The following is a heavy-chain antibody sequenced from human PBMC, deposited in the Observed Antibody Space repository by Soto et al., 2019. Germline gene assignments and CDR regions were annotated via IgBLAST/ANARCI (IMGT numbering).Heavy chain of an antibody. Sequence: QVQLVESGGGVVQPGGSLRLSCAASGFTFSSYAMHWVRQAPGTGLEWVAVISYDGSNKYYADSVKGRFTISRDNSKNTLYLQMNSLRAEDTAVYYCARVRGYCSGGSCYLGAFDIWGQGTMVTVSS. J-gene: IGHJ3*02. CDR2: ISYDGSNK. CDR1: GFTFSSYA. V-gene: IGHV3-30-3*01. D-gene: IGHD2-15*01. CDR3: ARVRGYCSGGSCYLGAFDI.